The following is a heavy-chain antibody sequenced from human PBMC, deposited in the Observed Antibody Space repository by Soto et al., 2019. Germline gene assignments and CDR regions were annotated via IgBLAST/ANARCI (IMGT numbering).Heavy chain of an antibody. V-gene: IGHV3-7*03. CDR3: ARGGVHYYDNSFDD. CDR1: GFSLIPYW. J-gene: IGHJ4*02. D-gene: IGHD3-22*01. CDR2: IKQDGSER. Sequence: EVKLVESGGGLVQPGGSLRLSCAASGFSLIPYWMSWVRQAPGKGLEWVANIKQDGSERNYVNSVKGRFTISRDNAKKSVYLEMNSLRPEDTAVYYCARGGVHYYDNSFDDWGQENLVNVSS.